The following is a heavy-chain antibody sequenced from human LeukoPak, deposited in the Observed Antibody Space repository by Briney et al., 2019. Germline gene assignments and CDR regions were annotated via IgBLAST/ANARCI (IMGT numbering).Heavy chain of an antibody. CDR2: ISYDGSQK. CDR3: AKDNGSPSLVVVLVATAPDY. D-gene: IGHD2-15*01. CDR1: GFTFSSSW. Sequence: GESLRLSCSVSGFTFSSSWMTWVRQAPGKGLEWVAVISYDGSQKYYADSVKGRFTISRDNSKNMVYLQMNSLSAEDTAVYYCAKDNGSPSLVVVLVATAPDYWGQGTLVTVSS. V-gene: IGHV3-30*18. J-gene: IGHJ4*02.